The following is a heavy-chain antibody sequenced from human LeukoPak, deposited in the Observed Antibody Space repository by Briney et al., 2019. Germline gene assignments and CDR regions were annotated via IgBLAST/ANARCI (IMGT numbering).Heavy chain of an antibody. Sequence: GGSLRLSCAASGFTFSYYVMHWVRQTPGKGLDWVALISYDGNNKDYNDSVKGRFTISRDNSNNILYLQMTGLRGEDTAVYYCARGTSWYRLDSWGPGTLVTVSS. V-gene: IGHV3-30*04. CDR2: ISYDGNNK. CDR3: ARGTSWYRLDS. CDR1: GFTFSYYV. J-gene: IGHJ4*02. D-gene: IGHD6-13*01.